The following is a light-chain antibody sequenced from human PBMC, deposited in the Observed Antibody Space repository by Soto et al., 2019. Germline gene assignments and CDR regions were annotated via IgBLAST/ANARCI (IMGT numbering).Light chain of an antibody. CDR2: EVS. J-gene: IGLJ1*01. CDR3: SSHTSRDTRV. Sequence: QSVLTQPASVSGSPGQSITISCTGTSSDVGGYNYVSWYQQYSGKAPKVIIYEVSYRPSGVSYRFSGYKSGNTASLTISGLQAEDEADYYCSSHTSRDTRVFGTGTKVTVL. V-gene: IGLV2-14*01. CDR1: SSDVGGYNY.